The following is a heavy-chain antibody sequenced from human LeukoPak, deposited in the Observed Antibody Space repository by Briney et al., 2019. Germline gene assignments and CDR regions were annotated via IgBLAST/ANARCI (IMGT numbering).Heavy chain of an antibody. V-gene: IGHV3-30*02. J-gene: IGHJ4*02. CDR2: IRYDGSNK. Sequence: GGSLRLSCAASGFTFSSYGMHWVRQAPGKGLEWVAFIRYDGSNKYYADSVKGRFTISRDNSKNTLYLQMNSLRAEDTAVYYCAKEDGNWYYFHYWGQGTLVTVSS. CDR1: GFTFSSYG. D-gene: IGHD5-24*01. CDR3: AKEDGNWYYFHY.